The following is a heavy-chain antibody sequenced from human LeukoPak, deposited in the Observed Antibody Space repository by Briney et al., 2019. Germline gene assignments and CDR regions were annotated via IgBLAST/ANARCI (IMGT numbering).Heavy chain of an antibody. CDR2: IWYDGSNK. J-gene: IGHJ4*02. V-gene: IGHV3-33*01. Sequence: GGSLRLSCAASGFTFSSYGMHWVRQAPGKGLEWVAVIWYDGSNKYYADSVKGRFTISRDNSKNTLYLQMNSLRAEDTAVYYCARDPGPWFGGLWPPSYWGQGTLDTVSS. CDR1: GFTFSSYG. D-gene: IGHD3-10*01. CDR3: ARDPGPWFGGLWPPSY.